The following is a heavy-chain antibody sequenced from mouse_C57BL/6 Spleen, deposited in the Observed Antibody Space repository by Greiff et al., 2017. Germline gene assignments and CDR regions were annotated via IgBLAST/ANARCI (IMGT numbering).Heavy chain of an antibody. D-gene: IGHD3-2*02. V-gene: IGHV1-80*01. CDR3: ARSDSSGYGTAY. CDR1: GYAFSSYW. Sequence: QVQLQQSGAELVKPGASVKISCKASGYAFSSYWMNWVQQRPGKGLAWIGQIYPGDGATNYNGKFNGKATLTADKSSSTAYMQLSSLTSEDSAVYFCARSDSSGYGTAYWGQGTLVTVSA. J-gene: IGHJ3*01. CDR2: IYPGDGAT.